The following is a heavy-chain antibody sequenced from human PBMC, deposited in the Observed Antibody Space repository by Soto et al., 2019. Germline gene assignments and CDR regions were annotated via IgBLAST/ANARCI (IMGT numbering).Heavy chain of an antibody. D-gene: IGHD6-13*01. CDR1: GGSMIAYY. V-gene: IGHV4-59*01. CDR2: TYYSAST. CDR3: ARVRGTAGKRYFAY. J-gene: IGHJ4*02. Sequence: PSETRSLTCTVSGGSMIAYYWNWMRQPPGKGLQWIGYTYYSASTTYNPSLKSRVTISVDSSKNQFSLKLDSVTPADTAVYYCARVRGTAGKRYFAYWGPGPLVTVS.